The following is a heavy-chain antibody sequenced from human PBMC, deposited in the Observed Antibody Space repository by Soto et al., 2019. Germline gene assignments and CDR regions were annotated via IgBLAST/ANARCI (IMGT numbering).Heavy chain of an antibody. Sequence: QVQLVESGGGVVQPGRSLRLSCAASGFTFSSYGMHWVRQAPGKGLEWVAIISYDGSEKYYAGYVKGRFTISRDNSKNTLYLQMNSLRAEDTAVYYCAKGAVTSSLYYFDYWGQGTLVTVSS. V-gene: IGHV3-30*18. CDR1: GFTFSSYG. CDR2: ISYDGSEK. J-gene: IGHJ4*02. D-gene: IGHD4-17*01. CDR3: AKGAVTSSLYYFDY.